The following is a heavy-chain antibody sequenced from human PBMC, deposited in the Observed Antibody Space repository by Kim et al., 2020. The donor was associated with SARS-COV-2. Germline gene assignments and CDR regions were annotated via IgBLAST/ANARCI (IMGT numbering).Heavy chain of an antibody. V-gene: IGHV4-34*01. Sequence: SETLSLTCAVYGGSFSGYFWTWIRQPPGKGLEWIGEINHSGSTKYNPSLKSRVTLSVDTSKNQFSLKLSSVTAADTAVYYCARGPYSSSWYRYWGQGALVTVSS. J-gene: IGHJ4*02. D-gene: IGHD6-13*01. CDR2: INHSGST. CDR1: GGSFSGYF. CDR3: ARGPYSSSWYRY.